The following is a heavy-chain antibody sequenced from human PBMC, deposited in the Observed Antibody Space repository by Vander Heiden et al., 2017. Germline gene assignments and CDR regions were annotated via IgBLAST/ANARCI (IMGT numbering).Heavy chain of an antibody. CDR2: ISYDGSNK. V-gene: IGHV3-30*18. Sequence: QVQLVESGGGVVQPGRSLRLSCAAPGFTFSSYGMHWVRQAPGKGLEWVAVISYDGSNKYYADSVKGRFTISRDNSKNTLYLQMNSLRAEDTAVYYCAKVSLTYSSSWSPFDYWGQGTLVTVSS. D-gene: IGHD6-13*01. CDR1: GFTFSSYG. CDR3: AKVSLTYSSSWSPFDY. J-gene: IGHJ4*02.